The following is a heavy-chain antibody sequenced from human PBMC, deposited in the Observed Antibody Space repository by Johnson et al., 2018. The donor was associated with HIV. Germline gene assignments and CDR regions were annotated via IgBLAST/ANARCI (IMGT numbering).Heavy chain of an antibody. CDR3: AREGGATIFGVTDAFDI. Sequence: QVQLVESGGGLVKPGGSLRLSCAASGLTFSDYYMSWIRQAPGKGLEWVSYIGGSDTTIYSADSVKGRFTISRDNAKNLIYLQMNSLRADDTAVYYCAREGGATIFGVTDAFDIWGQGTMVSVS. CDR1: GLTFSDYY. D-gene: IGHD3-3*01. CDR2: IGGSDTTI. J-gene: IGHJ3*02. V-gene: IGHV3-11*04.